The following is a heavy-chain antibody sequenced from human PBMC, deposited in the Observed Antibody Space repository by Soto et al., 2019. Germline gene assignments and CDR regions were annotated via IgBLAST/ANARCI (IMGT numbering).Heavy chain of an antibody. CDR1: GFTFSSYG. D-gene: IGHD6-19*01. J-gene: IGHJ4*02. CDR3: AKAPYSSGWGPLDY. V-gene: IGHV3-30*18. Sequence: QVQLVESGGGVVQPGRSLRLSCAASGFTFSSYGMHWVRQAPGKGLEWVAVISYDGSNKYYADSVKGRFTISRDNSKNPLYLQMNSLRAEDTAVYYCAKAPYSSGWGPLDYWGQGTLATVSS. CDR2: ISYDGSNK.